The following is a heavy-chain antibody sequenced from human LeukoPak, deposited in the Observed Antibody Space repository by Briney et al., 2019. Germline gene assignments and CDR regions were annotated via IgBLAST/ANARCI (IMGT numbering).Heavy chain of an antibody. CDR2: INPSGGST. J-gene: IGHJ4*02. CDR1: GYTFTSYY. CDR3: ARDKVQTYYYDSSGYYYTLLAFDY. Sequence: ASVKVSCKASGYTFTSYYMHWVRQAPGQGLEWMGIINPSGGSTSYAQKFQGRVTMTRDTSTSTVYMELSSLRSEDTAVYYCARDKVQTYYYDSSGYYYTLLAFDYWGQGTPVTVSS. V-gene: IGHV1-46*03. D-gene: IGHD3-22*01.